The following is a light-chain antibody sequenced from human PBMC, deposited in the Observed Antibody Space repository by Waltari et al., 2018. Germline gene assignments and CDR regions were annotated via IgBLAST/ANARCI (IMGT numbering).Light chain of an antibody. CDR3: QQCGSAPYT. CDR2: ASS. CDR1: QSVSSSN. Sequence: EIVLTQSPATLSLSPGDRATLSCRASQSVSSSNIAWYQQKPGQAPRLLIYASSTRATGIPERFSSSGSGTDFTLTISRLEPEDFAVFYCQQCGSAPYTFGQGTMLEIK. J-gene: IGKJ2*01. V-gene: IGKV3-20*01.